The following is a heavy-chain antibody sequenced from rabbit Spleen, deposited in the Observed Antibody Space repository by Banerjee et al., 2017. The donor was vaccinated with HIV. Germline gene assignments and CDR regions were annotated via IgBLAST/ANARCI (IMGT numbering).Heavy chain of an antibody. Sequence: QWLEESGGGLVKPGASLILSCTASGVSFSNNNYMCWVRQAPGKGLEWIACIEGGSSAFSYFSSWAKGRFTISKASSTTVTLQMTSLAAADTSTYFCAIDGAGGSYFALWGQGTLVTVS. D-gene: IGHD8-1*01. CDR1: GVSFSNNNY. J-gene: IGHJ4*01. CDR2: IEGGSSAFS. CDR3: AIDGAGGSYFAL. V-gene: IGHV1S40*01.